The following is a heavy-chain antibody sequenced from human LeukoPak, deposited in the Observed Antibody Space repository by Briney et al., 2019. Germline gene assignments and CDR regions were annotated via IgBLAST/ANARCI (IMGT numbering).Heavy chain of an antibody. CDR2: ISGGGGGST. Sequence: GGSLRLSCAASGFTFSIYAMTWVRQAPGKGLEWVASISGGGGGSTYYADSVKGRITISRDSSKNTLHLQMNSLRAEDTAVYYCARDRCTITNCLFGMDVWGQGTTVTVSS. J-gene: IGHJ6*02. D-gene: IGHD2-2*01. CDR3: ARDRCTITNCLFGMDV. CDR1: GFTFSIYA. V-gene: IGHV3-23*01.